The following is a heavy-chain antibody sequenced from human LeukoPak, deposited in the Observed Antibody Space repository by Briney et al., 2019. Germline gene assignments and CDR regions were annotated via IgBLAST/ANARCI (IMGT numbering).Heavy chain of an antibody. Sequence: GGSLRLSCAVSGFTFRSYAMSWVRQAPGKGLEWVSVINDSGDSTYYADSVKGRFTISRDNSKNTLWLQMNSLRAEDTAVYYCARDRRLDYWGQGTLVTVSS. CDR1: GFTFRSYA. V-gene: IGHV3-23*01. CDR3: ARDRRLDY. J-gene: IGHJ4*02. CDR2: INDSGDST.